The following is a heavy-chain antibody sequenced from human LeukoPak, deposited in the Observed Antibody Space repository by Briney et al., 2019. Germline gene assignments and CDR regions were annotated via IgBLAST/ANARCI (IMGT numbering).Heavy chain of an antibody. D-gene: IGHD4-17*01. J-gene: IGHJ4*02. CDR2: IKQDGSEK. CDR1: GFTFSSYW. Sequence: GRSLRLSCAASGFTFSSYWMSWVRQAPGKGLEWVANIKQDGSEKYYVDSVKGRFTISRDNAKNSLYLQMNSLRAEDTAVYYCARDIYGDYPDYWGQGTLVTVSS. V-gene: IGHV3-7*01. CDR3: ARDIYGDYPDY.